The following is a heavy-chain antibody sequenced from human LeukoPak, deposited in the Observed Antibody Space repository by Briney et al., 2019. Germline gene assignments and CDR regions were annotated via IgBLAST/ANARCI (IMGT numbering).Heavy chain of an antibody. J-gene: IGHJ4*02. CDR3: ARIHRYCSGGACYVLDN. Sequence: SETLSLTCVVSGGSVSGYYWGWIRQPPGRGLEWIGYVYYSGSTNYNPPFKSRITISVDTSRNQFSLRLSSVTAADTAVYYCARIHRYCSGGACYVLDNWGQGTLVAVSS. CDR2: VYYSGST. D-gene: IGHD2-15*01. CDR1: GGSVSGYY. V-gene: IGHV4-59*02.